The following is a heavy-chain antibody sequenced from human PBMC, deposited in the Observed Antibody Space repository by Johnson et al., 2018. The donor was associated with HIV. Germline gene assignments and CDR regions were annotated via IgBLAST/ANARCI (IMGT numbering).Heavy chain of an antibody. J-gene: IGHJ3*02. V-gene: IGHV3-13*01. D-gene: IGHD5-12*01. CDR2: IGVAGDT. Sequence: VQLVESGGGVVQPGRSLRLSCAASGFTFSSYAMHWVRQAPGKGLEWVSGIGVAGDTYYPGSAKGRFTTSRENAKNSFYLQMNRLRAEDTAVYYCARDAPNFFTSGVRDDAFDIWGPGTMVTVSP. CDR3: ARDAPNFFTSGVRDDAFDI. CDR1: GFTFSSYA.